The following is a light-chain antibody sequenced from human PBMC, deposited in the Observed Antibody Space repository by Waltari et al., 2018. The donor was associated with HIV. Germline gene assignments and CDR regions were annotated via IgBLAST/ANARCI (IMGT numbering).Light chain of an antibody. V-gene: IGKV4-1*01. CDR3: QQYYSTPWT. J-gene: IGKJ1*01. Sequence: DIVMTQSPDSLAVSLGERASINCRSSQSVLSTSNNKNYLAWYQQRPGQPPKLLIYWASTRESGVPDRFSGSGSGTDFTLTISSLQAADMAVYYCQQYYSTPWTFGQGTKVEIK. CDR2: WAS. CDR1: QSVLSTSNNKNY.